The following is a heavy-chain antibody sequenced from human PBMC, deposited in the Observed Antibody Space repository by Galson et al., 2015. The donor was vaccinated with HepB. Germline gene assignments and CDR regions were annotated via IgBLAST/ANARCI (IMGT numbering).Heavy chain of an antibody. Sequence: SVKVSCKASGYIFTNYDISWVRQAPGQGLEWMGWISAYNGNTSYEQRLQGRVTMTTDTSTTTAYMDLRSLRSDDTAVYYCARMVTSGAPYFDYWGQGTLVTVSS. V-gene: IGHV1-18*01. D-gene: IGHD4-23*01. CDR1: GYIFTNYD. CDR3: ARMVTSGAPYFDY. J-gene: IGHJ4*02. CDR2: ISAYNGNT.